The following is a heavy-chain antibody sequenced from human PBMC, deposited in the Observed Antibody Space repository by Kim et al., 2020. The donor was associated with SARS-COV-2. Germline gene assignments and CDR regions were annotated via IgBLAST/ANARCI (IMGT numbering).Heavy chain of an antibody. CDR2: SK. Sequence: SKINADSVKGRYTVSRDNAKNRLYLQMNRLRAEDTAGYYCARDFRPAVVVWGQGTLVTVSS. V-gene: IGHV3-74*01. J-gene: IGHJ4*02. CDR3: ARDFRPAVVV. D-gene: IGHD2-15*01.